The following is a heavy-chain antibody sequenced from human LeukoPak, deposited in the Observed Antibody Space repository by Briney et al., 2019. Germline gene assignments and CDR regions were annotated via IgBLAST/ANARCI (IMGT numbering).Heavy chain of an antibody. CDR3: ARDSLPSSGYSKLDP. J-gene: IGHJ5*02. D-gene: IGHD3-22*01. Sequence: ASVKVSCRASGYTFTSYGISWVRQAPGQGLEWMGWISAYNGNTNYAQKLQGRVTMTTDTSTSTAYMELRSLRSDDTAVYYCARDSLPSSGYSKLDPWGQGTLVTVSS. CDR1: GYTFTSYG. V-gene: IGHV1-18*01. CDR2: ISAYNGNT.